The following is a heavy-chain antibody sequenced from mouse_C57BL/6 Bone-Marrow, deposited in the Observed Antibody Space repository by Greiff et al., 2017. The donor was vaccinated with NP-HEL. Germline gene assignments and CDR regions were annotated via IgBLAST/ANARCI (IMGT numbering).Heavy chain of an antibody. V-gene: IGHV5-4*03. CDR1: GFTFSSYA. CDR3: ARAHYYGSSPHFDY. Sequence: EVKLMESGGGLVKPGGSLKLSCAASGFTFSSYAMSWVRQTPEKRLEWVATLSDGGSYTYYPDNVKGRFTISRDNAKNNLYLQMSHLKSEDTAMYYCARAHYYGSSPHFDYWGKGTTLTVSS. D-gene: IGHD1-1*01. CDR2: LSDGGSYT. J-gene: IGHJ2*01.